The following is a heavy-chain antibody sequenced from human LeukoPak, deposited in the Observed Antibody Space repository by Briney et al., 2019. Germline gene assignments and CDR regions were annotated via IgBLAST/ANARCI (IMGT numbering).Heavy chain of an antibody. D-gene: IGHD5-18*01. CDR1: GFTFSSDG. Sequence: PGRSLRLSCAASGFTFSSDGMHWVRQAPGKGLEWVAVISYDGSNKYYADSVKGRFTISRDNSKNTLYLQMNSLRAEDTAVYYCAKDGATPMAFDYWGQGTLVTVSS. CDR2: ISYDGSNK. CDR3: AKDGATPMAFDY. V-gene: IGHV3-30*18. J-gene: IGHJ4*02.